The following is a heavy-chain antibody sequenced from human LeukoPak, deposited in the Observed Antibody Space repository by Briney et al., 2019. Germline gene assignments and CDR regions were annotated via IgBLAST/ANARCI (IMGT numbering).Heavy chain of an antibody. CDR2: ISRSGDTT. D-gene: IGHD1-26*01. V-gene: IGHV3-23*01. CDR3: ARLVPPTTYYYSGMDV. CDR1: GFTFSNYA. J-gene: IGHJ6*02. Sequence: GGSLRLSCEASGFTFSNYAMSWVRQAPGKGLEWVSSISRSGDTTYYADSVKGRLTISRDNSKNTLYLQMSSLGAEDTAVYYCARLVPPTTYYYSGMDVWGQGTMVTVSS.